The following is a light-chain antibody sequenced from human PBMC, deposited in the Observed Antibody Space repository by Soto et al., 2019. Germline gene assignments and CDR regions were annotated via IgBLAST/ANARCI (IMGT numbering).Light chain of an antibody. Sequence: DIPLTQSPSFLSASVGDRVTITCRASQGISSYLAWYQQKPGKAPKLLIYAASTLQSGVPSRFNGSGSGTEFTLTVSSLQPEDFATYYCQQLNSYAFTCGPGTKVDIK. J-gene: IGKJ3*01. CDR3: QQLNSYAFT. CDR2: AAS. V-gene: IGKV1-9*01. CDR1: QGISSY.